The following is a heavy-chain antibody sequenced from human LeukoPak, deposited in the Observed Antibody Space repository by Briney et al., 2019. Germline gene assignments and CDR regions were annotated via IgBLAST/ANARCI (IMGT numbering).Heavy chain of an antibody. CDR3: ARGIAVAGILPRYFDY. CDR2: ISAYNGNT. D-gene: IGHD6-19*01. Sequence: ASVKVSCKASGYTFTSYGISWVRQAPGQGLEWIGWISAYNGNTNYAQKLQGRVTMTTDTSTSTAYMELRSLRSDDTAVYYCARGIAVAGILPRYFDYWGQGTLVTVSS. CDR1: GYTFTSYG. J-gene: IGHJ4*02. V-gene: IGHV1-18*01.